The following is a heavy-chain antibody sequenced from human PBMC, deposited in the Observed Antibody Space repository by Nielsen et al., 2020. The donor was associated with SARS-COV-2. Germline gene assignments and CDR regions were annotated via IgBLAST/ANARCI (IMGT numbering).Heavy chain of an antibody. V-gene: IGHV3-7*03. CDR2: IKQDGSEK. Sequence: ESLKISCAASGFTFSSYWMNWVRQAPGKGLEWVANIKQDGSEKYYGDSVKGRFTISRDNAKNSLYLQMNSLRAEDTAVYYCAKDRYTIFGVVAYFDYWGQGTLVTVSS. J-gene: IGHJ4*02. D-gene: IGHD3-3*01. CDR3: AKDRYTIFGVVAYFDY. CDR1: GFTFSSYW.